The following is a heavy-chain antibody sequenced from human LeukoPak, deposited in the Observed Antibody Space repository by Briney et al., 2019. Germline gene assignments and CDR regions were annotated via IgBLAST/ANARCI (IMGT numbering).Heavy chain of an antibody. J-gene: IGHJ4*02. CDR2: IIPIFGTA. V-gene: IGHV1-69*01. Sequence: GASVKVSCKASGGTLSSYAISWVRQAPGQGLEWMGGIIPIFGTANYAQKFQGRVTITADESTSTAYMELSSLRSEDTAVYYCAREACSSTSCYAPYFDYWGQGTLVTVSS. CDR3: AREACSSTSCYAPYFDY. CDR1: GGTLSSYA. D-gene: IGHD2-2*01.